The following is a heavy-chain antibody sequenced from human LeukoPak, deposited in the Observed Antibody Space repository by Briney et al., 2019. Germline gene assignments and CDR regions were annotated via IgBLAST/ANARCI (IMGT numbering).Heavy chain of an antibody. CDR3: ARQRDNGWPNWFDH. D-gene: IGHD6-19*01. CDR1: GDSISSGSYS. J-gene: IGHJ5*02. Sequence: SETLSLTCAVSGDSISSGSYSWTWIRQPPGKGLEWIGYIYHSGSINYNPSLESRLTISVDTSMNQFSLKLNSVTAADTAVYFCARQRDNGWPNWFDHWGQGSLVTVSS. V-gene: IGHV4-61*01. CDR2: IYHSGSI.